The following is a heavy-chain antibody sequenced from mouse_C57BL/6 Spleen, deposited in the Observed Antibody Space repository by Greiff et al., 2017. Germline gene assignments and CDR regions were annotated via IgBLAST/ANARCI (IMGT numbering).Heavy chain of an antibody. Sequence: VQLQQSVAELVRPGASVKLSCTASGFNIKNTYMHWVKQRPEQGLEWIGRIDPANGNTKYAPKFQGKATITADTSSNTAYLQRSSLTSEDTAIYCCAFYDGVSLGYFDVWGTGTTVTVSS. CDR2: IDPANGNT. CDR3: AFYDGVSLGYFDV. CDR1: GFNIKNTY. D-gene: IGHD2-3*01. V-gene: IGHV14-3*01. J-gene: IGHJ1*03.